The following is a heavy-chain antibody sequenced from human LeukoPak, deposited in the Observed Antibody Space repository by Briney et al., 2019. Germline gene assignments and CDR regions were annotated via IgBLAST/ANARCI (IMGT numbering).Heavy chain of an antibody. J-gene: IGHJ3*02. V-gene: IGHV3-30-3*01. D-gene: IGHD5-24*01. Sequence: SLRLSCAASGFTFSTYVIHWVRQAPGKGLEWVAVISNDGSDKYYADSVKGRFTISRDNSKNTVYPQTNSLRVEDTALYYCARGRQRWLQSDAFDIWGLGTAVTVSS. CDR1: GFTFSTYV. CDR2: ISNDGSDK. CDR3: ARGRQRWLQSDAFDI.